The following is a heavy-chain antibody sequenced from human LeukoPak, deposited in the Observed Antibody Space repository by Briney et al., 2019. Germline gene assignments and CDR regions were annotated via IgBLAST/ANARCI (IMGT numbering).Heavy chain of an antibody. CDR2: ISYDGSNK. CDR1: GFTFSSYA. D-gene: IGHD6-13*01. V-gene: IGHV3-30-3*01. Sequence: PGGSLRLSCAASGFTFSSYAMHWVRQAPGKGLKWVAVISYDGSNKYYADSVKGRFTISRDNSKNTLYLQMNSLRAEDTAVYYCARDMVKAAAGNSWGQGTLVTVSS. CDR3: ARDMVKAAAGNS. J-gene: IGHJ5*02.